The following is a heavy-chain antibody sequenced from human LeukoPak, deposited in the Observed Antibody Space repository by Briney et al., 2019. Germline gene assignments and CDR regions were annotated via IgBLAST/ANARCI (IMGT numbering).Heavy chain of an antibody. CDR2: IYSSGSS. Sequence: SETLSLTCTVSGGSISSYYWTWIRQPAGKGLEWIGRIYSSGSSNYDPSLKSRVTLSVDTSKNQFSLNLTSVTAADTAVYYCARVGEKYYGGRIFDYWGQGTLVTVSS. D-gene: IGHD3-10*01. CDR3: ARVGEKYYGGRIFDY. V-gene: IGHV4-4*07. J-gene: IGHJ4*02. CDR1: GGSISSYY.